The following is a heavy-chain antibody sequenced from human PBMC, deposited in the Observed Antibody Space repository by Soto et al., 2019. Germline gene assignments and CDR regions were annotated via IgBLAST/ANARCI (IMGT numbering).Heavy chain of an antibody. CDR1: GGSVSSGGYY. CDR2: LYSNGNT. CDR3: ARGRLPLQQGFDI. D-gene: IGHD4-4*01. J-gene: IGHJ3*02. V-gene: IGHV4-31*03. Sequence: QVQLQESGPGLVKPSQTLSLSCTVSGGSVSSGGYYWSWIRQDPGKGLAWLGYLYSNGNTYYNPSLKSRIIISSATSHSQFSLRWSSVTAADTAMYFCARGRLPLQQGFDIWAQGTMVTVSS.